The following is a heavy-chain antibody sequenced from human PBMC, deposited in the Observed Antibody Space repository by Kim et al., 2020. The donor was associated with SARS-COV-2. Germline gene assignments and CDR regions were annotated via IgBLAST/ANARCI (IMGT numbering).Heavy chain of an antibody. CDR2: IYYSGST. CDR1: GGSISSSSYY. J-gene: IGHJ4*02. V-gene: IGHV4-39*01. D-gene: IGHD3-22*01. CDR3: ASSPRQYDSSGYYGFDYFDY. Sequence: SETLSLTCTVSGGSISSSSYYWGWIRQPPGKGLEWIGSIYYSGSTYYNPSLKSRVTISVDTSKNQFSLKLSSVTAADTAVYYCASSPRQYDSSGYYGFDYFDYWGQGTLVTVSS.